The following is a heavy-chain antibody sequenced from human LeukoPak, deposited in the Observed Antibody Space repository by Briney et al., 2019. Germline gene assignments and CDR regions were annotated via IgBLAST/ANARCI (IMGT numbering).Heavy chain of an antibody. CDR1: GGSINNYY. Sequence: SETLSLTCTVSGGSINNYYWSWIRQPPGKGLEWIGSIYYSGSTNYDPSLKSRVTISVDTSKNQFSLKLSSVTAADTAVYYCARRLSHLNWFDPWGQGTLVTVSS. J-gene: IGHJ5*02. V-gene: IGHV4-59*12. CDR2: IYYSGST. CDR3: ARRLSHLNWFDP. D-gene: IGHD3-16*02.